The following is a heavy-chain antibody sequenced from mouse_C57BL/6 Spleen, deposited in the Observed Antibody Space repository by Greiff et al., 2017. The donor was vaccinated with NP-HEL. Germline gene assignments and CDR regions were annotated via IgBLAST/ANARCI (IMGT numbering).Heavy chain of an antibody. D-gene: IGHD2-10*02. CDR3: ASGYGY. V-gene: IGHV1-54*01. CDR1: GYAFTNYL. CDR2: INPGSGGT. Sequence: QVQLKESGAELVRPGTSVKVSCKASGYAFTNYLIEWVKQRPGQGLEWIGVINPGSGGTNYNEKFKGKATLTADKSSSTAYMQLSSLTSEDSAVYYCASGYGYWGQGTTLTVSS. J-gene: IGHJ2*01.